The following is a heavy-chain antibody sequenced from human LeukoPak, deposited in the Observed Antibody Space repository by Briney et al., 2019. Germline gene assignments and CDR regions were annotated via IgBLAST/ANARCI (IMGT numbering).Heavy chain of an antibody. CDR2: IYTSGST. CDR3: ASFISGNVGSSDVFAFDI. CDR1: GGSISSYY. Sequence: SETLSLTCTVSGGSISSYYWSWMRQPPGKGLEWIGYIYTSGSTNYNPSLKSRVTISVDTSKNQFSLKLSSVTAADTAVYYCASFISGNVGSSDVFAFDIWGQGTMVTVSS. J-gene: IGHJ3*02. V-gene: IGHV4-4*09. D-gene: IGHD1-26*01.